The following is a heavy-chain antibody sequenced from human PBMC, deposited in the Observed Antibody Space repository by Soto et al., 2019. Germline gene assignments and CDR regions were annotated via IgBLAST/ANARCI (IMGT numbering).Heavy chain of an antibody. J-gene: IGHJ6*02. CDR1: GYTFTTYG. V-gene: IGHV1-18*01. D-gene: IGHD3-10*01. CDR2: INTHNGNT. Sequence: ASVKVSCKASGYTFTTYGISWVRQAPGEGLEWLGWINTHNGNTNYAQNLQGRVFMTADTSTNTAYMELRSLRSDDTAIYFCTREGSAPYYYSAMDAWGQGTTVTVSS. CDR3: TREGSAPYYYSAMDA.